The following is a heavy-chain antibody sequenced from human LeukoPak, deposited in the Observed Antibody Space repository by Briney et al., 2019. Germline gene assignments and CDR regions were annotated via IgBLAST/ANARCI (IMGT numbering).Heavy chain of an antibody. CDR2: IYASGGT. D-gene: IGHD4-17*01. J-gene: IGHJ5*02. Sequence: PSETLSLTCTVSGGSISIFYWSWIRQPAGKGLEWIGRIYASGGTNYNPSLQSRVTISVESSKSQFSLKLTSMTVADTAVYYCVKNGPVTMWSWIDGWGPGILVTV. CDR1: GGSISIFY. V-gene: IGHV4-4*07. CDR3: VKNGPVTMWSWIDG.